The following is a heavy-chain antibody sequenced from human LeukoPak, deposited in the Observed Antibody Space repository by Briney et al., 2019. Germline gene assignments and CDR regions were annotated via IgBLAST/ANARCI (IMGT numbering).Heavy chain of an antibody. V-gene: IGHV3-23*01. D-gene: IGHD6-19*01. CDR3: AKGVGYSTGWYYFDY. CDR1: GFTFSSYA. Sequence: GGSLRLSCAASGFTFSSYAMSWVRQAPGKGLEWVSAISGSGGSTYYADSVKGRFTISRDNSKNTLYLQMGSLRAEDMAVYYCAKGVGYSTGWYYFDYWGQGTLVTVSS. CDR2: ISGSGGST. J-gene: IGHJ4*02.